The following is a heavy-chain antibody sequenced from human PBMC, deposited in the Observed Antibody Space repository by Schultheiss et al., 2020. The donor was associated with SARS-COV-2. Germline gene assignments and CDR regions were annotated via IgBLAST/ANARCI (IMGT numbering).Heavy chain of an antibody. CDR3: AKRVDTAMD. V-gene: IGHV5-51*01. CDR1: GYSFSDYW. D-gene: IGHD5-18*01. CDR2: IYPGDSDT. J-gene: IGHJ4*02. Sequence: GGSLRLSCKASGYSFSDYWFGWVRQMPGKGLEWMGIIYPGDSDTRYSPSFQGQVTISADKSISTAYLQWSSLKASDTAMYYCAKRVDTAMDWGQGTLVTVSS.